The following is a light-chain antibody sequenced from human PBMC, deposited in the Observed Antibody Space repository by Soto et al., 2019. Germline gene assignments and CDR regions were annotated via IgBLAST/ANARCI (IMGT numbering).Light chain of an antibody. CDR1: QSVGSSY. J-gene: IGKJ1*01. Sequence: IVLTQSPGTLSLNPGERATLSCRASQSVGSSYVAWYQQKPGQAPGVLIYGTSSRATGIRDRFSGSGSGTDFILTISRLEPEDFAVYYCQQYGRSRTFGQGAIVDVK. CDR3: QQYGRSRT. V-gene: IGKV3-20*01. CDR2: GTS.